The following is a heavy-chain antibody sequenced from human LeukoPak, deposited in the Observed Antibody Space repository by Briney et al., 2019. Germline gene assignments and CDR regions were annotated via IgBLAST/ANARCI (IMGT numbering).Heavy chain of an antibody. Sequence: GGSLRLSCAASGFTFSSYEMNWVRQAAGKGLEWVSYICSSGSTIYYADSVKGRFTISRDNAKNSLYLQMNSLRAEDTAVYYCARGTIIAHWGQGTLVTVSS. J-gene: IGHJ4*02. CDR1: GFTFSSYE. V-gene: IGHV3-48*03. CDR3: ARGTIIAH. CDR2: ICSSGSTI. D-gene: IGHD2-21*01.